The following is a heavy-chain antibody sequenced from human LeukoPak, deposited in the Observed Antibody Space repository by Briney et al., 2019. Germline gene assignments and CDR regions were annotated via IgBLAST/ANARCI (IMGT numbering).Heavy chain of an antibody. J-gene: IGHJ6*02. CDR3: ARGRFFGVVIMSYYYYGMDV. V-gene: IGHV1-69*04. CDR1: GGTFSSYA. D-gene: IGHD3-3*01. Sequence: SVKVSCKASGGTFSSYAISWVRQAPGQGLEWMGRIIPILGIANYAQKFQGRVTITADKSTSTAYMELSSLRSEDTAVYYCARGRFFGVVIMSYYYYGMDVWGQGTTVTVSS. CDR2: IIPILGIA.